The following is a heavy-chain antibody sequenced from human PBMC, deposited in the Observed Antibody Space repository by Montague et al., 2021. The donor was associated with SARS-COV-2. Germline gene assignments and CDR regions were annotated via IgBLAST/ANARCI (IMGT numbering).Heavy chain of an antibody. CDR3: VRDHPYGGPRGAYDI. J-gene: IGHJ3*02. D-gene: IGHD4-23*01. Sequence: SETLSLTCTVSGGSITGYYWSWLRRSPGKGLEWIAYIYDGGAVNXXPSLGSRVTTSTDTSKNQLSLKVNSVTAADTAVYYCVRDHPYGGPRGAYDIWGQGTVVTVSS. CDR2: IYDGGAV. CDR1: GGSITGYY. V-gene: IGHV4-59*01.